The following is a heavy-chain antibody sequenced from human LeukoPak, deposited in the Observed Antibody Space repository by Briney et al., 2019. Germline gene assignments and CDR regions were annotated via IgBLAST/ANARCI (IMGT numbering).Heavy chain of an antibody. D-gene: IGHD3-3*01. CDR3: ARATADFWSALSALPNY. J-gene: IGHJ4*02. Sequence: SETLSLTCAVYGGSFSGYYCTWIRRSPGKGLEWIGEVHHSRGTSYNPSLKGRVSMSLDTSEKQFSLKLTSVTDADTGVYYCARATADFWSALSALPNYWGQGTLVTVSS. CDR2: VHHSRGT. V-gene: IGHV4-34*01. CDR1: GGSFSGYY.